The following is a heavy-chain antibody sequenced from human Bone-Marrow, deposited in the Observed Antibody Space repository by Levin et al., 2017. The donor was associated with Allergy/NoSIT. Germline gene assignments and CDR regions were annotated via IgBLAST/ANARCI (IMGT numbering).Heavy chain of an antibody. CDR1: GDSISSNYW. J-gene: IGHJ3*02. Sequence: TTSETLSLTCVISGDSISSNYWWGWVRQPPRKGLEWIGEISHGGNVNYNPSLKSRVTISLDKSKKQFFLNVTSVTAADTAIFYCVRVNRGWLQWGGAFDIWGQGTLVTVSS. V-gene: IGHV4/OR15-8*01. CDR2: ISHGGNV. D-gene: IGHD5-24*01. CDR3: VRVNRGWLQWGGAFDI.